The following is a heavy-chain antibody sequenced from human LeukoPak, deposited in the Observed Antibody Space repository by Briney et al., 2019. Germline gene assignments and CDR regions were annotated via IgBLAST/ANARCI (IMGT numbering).Heavy chain of an antibody. Sequence: PGGSLRLSCTASGFPFSDYYMSWIRQAPGKGLEWVSAISGSGGSTYYADSVKGRFTISRDNSKNTLYLQMNSLRAEDTAVYYCAKDSQAAPYYYYGMDVWGQGTTVTVSS. CDR1: GFPFSDYY. CDR2: ISGSGGST. CDR3: AKDSQAAPYYYYGMDV. V-gene: IGHV3-23*01. J-gene: IGHJ6*02. D-gene: IGHD2-15*01.